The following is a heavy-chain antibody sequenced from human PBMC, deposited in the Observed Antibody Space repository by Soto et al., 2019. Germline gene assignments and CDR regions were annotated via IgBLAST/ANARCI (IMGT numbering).Heavy chain of an antibody. J-gene: IGHJ4*02. Sequence: QVQLVQSGAEVKKPGSSVKVSCKASGGTFSSYAISWVRQAPGQGLEWMGGIIPIFGTANYAQKFQGRVTITADKSTSTAYMELSSLRSDDTAVYYCARVGRYYDSSGYYYFDYWGQGTLVTVSS. CDR3: ARVGRYYDSSGYYYFDY. V-gene: IGHV1-69*06. CDR2: IIPIFGTA. CDR1: GGTFSSYA. D-gene: IGHD3-22*01.